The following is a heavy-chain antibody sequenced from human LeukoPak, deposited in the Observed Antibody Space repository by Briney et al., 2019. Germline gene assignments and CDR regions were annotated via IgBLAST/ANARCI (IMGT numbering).Heavy chain of an antibody. V-gene: IGHV1-8*01. CDR1: GYTFTSYD. D-gene: IGHD6-19*01. CDR2: MNPNSGNT. Sequence: ASVKVSCKASGYTFTSYDINWVRQATGQGLEWMGWMNPNSGNTGYAQKFQGRVTITRTTSISTAYMELSSLRSEDTAVYYCAATPGYSSGWGGYWGQGTLVSVSS. CDR3: AATPGYSSGWGGY. J-gene: IGHJ4*02.